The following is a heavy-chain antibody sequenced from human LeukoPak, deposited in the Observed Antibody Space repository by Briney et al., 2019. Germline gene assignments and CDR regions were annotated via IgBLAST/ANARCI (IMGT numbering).Heavy chain of an antibody. CDR1: GGSISNKY. CDR2: IYYSGST. J-gene: IGHJ5*02. CDR3: ARGEYNYGRDWFDP. D-gene: IGHD5-18*01. Sequence: PSETLFLTCTVSGGSISNKYWSWIRQPPGKGLEWIGYIYYSGSTNYNPSLKSRVTILVDTSKNQFSLKLSSVTAADTAVYFCARGEYNYGRDWFDPWGQGTLVTVSS. V-gene: IGHV4-59*13.